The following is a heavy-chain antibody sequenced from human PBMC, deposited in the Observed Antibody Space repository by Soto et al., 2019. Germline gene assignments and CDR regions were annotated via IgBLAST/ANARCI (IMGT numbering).Heavy chain of an antibody. CDR3: ARGSEPYYDFWSGHYYYYGMAV. D-gene: IGHD3-3*01. CDR2: IYHSGST. V-gene: IGHV4-4*02. J-gene: IGHJ6*02. CDR1: GGSISSSNL. Sequence: PSETLSLTCAVSGGSISSSNLWSCVRQPPGKGLDWIGEIYHSGSTNYNPSLKSRVTISVDKSKNQFSLKLSSVTAADTAVYYCARGSEPYYDFWSGHYYYYGMAVWGQGTTVTVYS.